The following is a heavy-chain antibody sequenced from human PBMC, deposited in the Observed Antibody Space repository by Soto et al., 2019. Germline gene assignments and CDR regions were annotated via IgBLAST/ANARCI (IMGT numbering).Heavy chain of an antibody. CDR1: DMAFSGYS. CDR3: ARAKPYSSGGSCYLPYYYMDV. J-gene: IGHJ6*03. CDR2: INHSGST. D-gene: IGHD2-15*01. Sequence: SETLCLSGAVYDMAFSGYSCCWIRPPPEKGMERIGEINHSGSTNYNPSLKSRVTISVDTSKNQFSLKLSSVTAADTAVYYCARAKPYSSGGSCYLPYYYMDVWGKGTTVTVSS. V-gene: IGHV4-34*01.